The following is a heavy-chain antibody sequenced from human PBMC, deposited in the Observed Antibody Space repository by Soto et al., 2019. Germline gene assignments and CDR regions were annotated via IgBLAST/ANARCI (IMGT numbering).Heavy chain of an antibody. CDR2: IKQDGSEK. D-gene: IGHD6-13*01. V-gene: IGHV3-7*03. CDR3: ARGSSSWYRDALYGMDV. CDR1: GFTFSSYW. Sequence: EVQLVESGGGLVQPGGSLRLSCAASGFTFSSYWMSWVRQAPGKGLEWVANIKQDGSEKYYVDSVKGRFTISRDNAKNSLYLQMNSLRAEDTAVYYCARGSSSWYRDALYGMDVWGQGTTVTVSS. J-gene: IGHJ6*02.